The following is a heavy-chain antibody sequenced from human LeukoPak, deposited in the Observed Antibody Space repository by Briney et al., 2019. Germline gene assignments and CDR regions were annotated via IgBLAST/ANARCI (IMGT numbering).Heavy chain of an antibody. CDR3: ARGMPASGTGWYFDF. CDR1: GGSITSYY. J-gene: IGHJ2*01. Sequence: PSETLSLTCTVSGGSITSYYWNWIRQPPGKGLEWIGHIFYTGTTNYNPSLKSRITLSVDTSKNRFSLKLSSVAAADTAVYYCARGMPASGTGWYFDFWGRGTLVTVSS. V-gene: IGHV4-59*01. D-gene: IGHD6-13*01. CDR2: IFYTGTT.